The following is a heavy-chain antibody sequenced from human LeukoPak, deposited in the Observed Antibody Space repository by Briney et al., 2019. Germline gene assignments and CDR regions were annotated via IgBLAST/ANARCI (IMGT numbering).Heavy chain of an antibody. V-gene: IGHV3-74*01. CDR2: INGDGRST. CDR1: GFTLSDYW. D-gene: IGHD3-9*01. Sequence: GGSLRLSCAASGFTLSDYWMHWVRQVPGEGPVWVSRINGDGRSTTYADSVKGRFTISRDNAKNTIFLQMTSLRDEDTAVCYCTRGGLTGQMAAFDYWGQGALVTVSS. J-gene: IGHJ4*02. CDR3: TRGGLTGQMAAFDY.